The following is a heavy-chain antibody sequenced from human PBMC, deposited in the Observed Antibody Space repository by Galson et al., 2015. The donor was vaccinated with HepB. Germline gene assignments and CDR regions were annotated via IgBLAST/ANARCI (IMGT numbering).Heavy chain of an antibody. J-gene: IGHJ4*02. CDR3: AKDRYYGDYFDY. D-gene: IGHD4-17*01. Sequence: SLRLSCAASGFTFSNFGMHWVRQAPGKGLEWVAFIRYDGSNKYYPDSVKGRFTISRDNSKNKLYLQMNSLRPEDSAMYYCAKDRYYGDYFDYWGQGALVTVSS. CDR2: IRYDGSNK. V-gene: IGHV3-30*02. CDR1: GFTFSNFG.